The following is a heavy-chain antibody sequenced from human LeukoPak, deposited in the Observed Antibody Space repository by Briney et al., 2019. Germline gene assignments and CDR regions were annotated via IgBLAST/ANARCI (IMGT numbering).Heavy chain of an antibody. J-gene: IGHJ6*03. D-gene: IGHD3-3*01. CDR1: RGPISSSSYY. CDR2: ICYSGST. V-gene: IGHV4-39*01. CDR3: ARHFRFLEWLPLYYYYYYMDV. Sequence: SEALPLTCSVSRGPISSSSYYSGWIRQPPGKGLEWLGSICYSGSTYYTPSLKSRVTISVDKSKNQFSLKLSSVTAADTAVYYCARHFRFLEWLPLYYYYYYMDVWGKGTTVTVSS.